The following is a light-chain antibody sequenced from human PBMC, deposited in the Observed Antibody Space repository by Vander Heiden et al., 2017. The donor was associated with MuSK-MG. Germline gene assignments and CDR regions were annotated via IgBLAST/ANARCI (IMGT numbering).Light chain of an antibody. Sequence: IELTQSPATLSVSPGESATLSCRASESVRSNLAWYQQKPGQAPRLLIFGASTRAEGCKARFSGSGDGTEFTLTVTSRQSEDFEVYYCQQENAGHPMYTFGQGTKVEIK. CDR3: QQENAGHPMYT. J-gene: IGKJ2*01. CDR1: ESVRSN. CDR2: GAS. V-gene: IGKV3-15*01.